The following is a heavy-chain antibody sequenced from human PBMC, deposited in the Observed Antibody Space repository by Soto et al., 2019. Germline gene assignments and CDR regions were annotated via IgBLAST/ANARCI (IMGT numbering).Heavy chain of an antibody. CDR1: SGPDRSHN. Sequence: QVQLQQSGPRLVKPSETLSLTCTVSSGPDRSHNWGWIRQPPGRGLEWIGYVYSTGDTAYNPTLRGRVTISVDTSTNDISLTLNSGTAADTAVYYCVRQGIDYLHGLVDVWGQGTTVSVSS. J-gene: IGHJ6*02. D-gene: IGHD4-17*01. CDR3: VRQGIDYLHGLVDV. V-gene: IGHV4-59*08. CDR2: VYSTGDT.